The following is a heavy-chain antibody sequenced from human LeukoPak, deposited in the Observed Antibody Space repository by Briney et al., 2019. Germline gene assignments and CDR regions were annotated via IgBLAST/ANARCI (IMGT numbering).Heavy chain of an antibody. CDR2: IYYSGST. V-gene: IGHV4-30-4*01. CDR1: GGSISSGDYY. CDR3: ARVSTMVRGVISYYYYGMDV. Sequence: PSQTLSLTCTVSGGSISSGDYYWRWLRQPPGTGLEWLGYIYYSGSTYYNPSLKSRVTISVDTSKNQFSLKLSSVTAADTAVYYCARVSTMVRGVISYYYYGMDVWGKGTTVTVSS. D-gene: IGHD3-10*01. J-gene: IGHJ6*04.